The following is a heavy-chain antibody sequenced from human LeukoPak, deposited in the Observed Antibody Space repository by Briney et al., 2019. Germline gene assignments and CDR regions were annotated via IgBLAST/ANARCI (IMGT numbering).Heavy chain of an antibody. CDR3: ARSRYSTSSGGFDY. J-gene: IGHJ4*02. CDR2: ISSDGNDK. V-gene: IGHV3-30*03. Sequence: LRLSCAASGVTFSSYGMHWVRQAPGKGLEWVALISSDGNDKLYGDSVKGRFTISRDDSKSTLYLQMNSLRGEDTAVYYCARSRYSTSSGGFDYWGQGILVTVSS. CDR1: GVTFSSYG. D-gene: IGHD6-6*01.